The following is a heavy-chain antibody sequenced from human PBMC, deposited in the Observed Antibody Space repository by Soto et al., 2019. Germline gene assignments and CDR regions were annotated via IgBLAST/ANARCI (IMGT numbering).Heavy chain of an antibody. V-gene: IGHV1-69*13. D-gene: IGHD3-3*01. CDR1: GGTFSSYA. CDR3: ARSREGRDYDFWIGYLIDPLDI. J-gene: IGHJ3*02. Sequence: SVKVSCNASGGTFSSYAISWVRQAPGQGLEWMGGIIPIFGTANYAQKFQGRVTITADESTSTAYMELSSLRSEDTAVYYCARSREGRDYDFWIGYLIDPLDIWGQGAMVTVSS. CDR2: IIPIFGTA.